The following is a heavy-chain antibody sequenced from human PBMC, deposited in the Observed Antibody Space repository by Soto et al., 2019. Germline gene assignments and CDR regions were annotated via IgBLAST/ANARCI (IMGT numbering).Heavy chain of an antibody. CDR1: GFTVSSNY. J-gene: IGHJ4*02. V-gene: IGHV3-53*01. CDR2: IYSGGST. Sequence: GGSLRLSCAASGFTVSSNYMSWVRQAPGKGLEWVSVIYSGGSTFYADSVKGRFTISRDNSKNMVYLQTNRMRAEDTAVYYCAREWPHLDCWGQGTLVTVSS. CDR3: AREWPHLDC.